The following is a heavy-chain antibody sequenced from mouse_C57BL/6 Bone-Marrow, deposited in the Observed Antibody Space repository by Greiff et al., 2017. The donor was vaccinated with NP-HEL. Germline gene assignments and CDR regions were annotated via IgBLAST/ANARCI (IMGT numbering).Heavy chain of an antibody. CDR2: INPYNGGT. Sequence: VQLQQSGPVLVKPGASVKMSCKASGYTFTDYYMNWVKQSHGKSLEWIGVINPYNGGTSYNQKFKGKATLTVDKSSSTAYMELNSLTSEDSAVYYCARLGYYDYDGVYFDYWGQGTTLTVSS. V-gene: IGHV1-19*01. CDR1: GYTFTDYY. CDR3: ARLGYYDYDGVYFDY. J-gene: IGHJ2*01. D-gene: IGHD2-4*01.